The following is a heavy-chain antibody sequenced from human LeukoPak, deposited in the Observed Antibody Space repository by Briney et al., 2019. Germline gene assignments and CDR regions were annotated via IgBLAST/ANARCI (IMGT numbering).Heavy chain of an antibody. D-gene: IGHD2-21*01. CDR3: ARRMRGGDCYDY. V-gene: IGHV1-69*05. CDR2: TIPIFGTT. CDR1: GGTFSRYG. J-gene: IGHJ4*02. Sequence: SVKVSCKASGGTFSRYGINWVRQAPGQGLEWMGGTIPIFGTTKYAQNFQGRVNITTDESTSTAYLELRSLRAEDMAVYYCARRMRGGDCYDYWGQGTLVTVSS.